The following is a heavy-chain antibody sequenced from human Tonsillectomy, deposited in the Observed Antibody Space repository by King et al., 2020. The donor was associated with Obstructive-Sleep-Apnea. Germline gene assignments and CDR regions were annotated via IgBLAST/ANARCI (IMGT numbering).Heavy chain of an antibody. CDR1: GGSISSYY. V-gene: IGHV4-59*12. Sequence: PLQESGPGLVKPSETLSLTCTVSGGSISSYYWSWIRQPPGKGLEWIGYIYYSGSTNYNPSLKSRVTISVDTSKNQFSLKLSSVTAADTAVYYCARDRGYCGGDCWGPFDYWGQGTLVTVSS. CDR3: ARDRGYCGGDCWGPFDY. CDR2: IYYSGST. D-gene: IGHD2-21*02. J-gene: IGHJ4*02.